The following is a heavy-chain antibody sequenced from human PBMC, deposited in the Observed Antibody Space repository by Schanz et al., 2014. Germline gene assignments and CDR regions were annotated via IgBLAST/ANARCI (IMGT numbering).Heavy chain of an antibody. CDR1: GFNFSSYS. CDR2: IRSSSTPI. CDR3: VSSGSYSSYAS. J-gene: IGHJ4*02. V-gene: IGHV3-21*05. Sequence: EVKMVESGGGLVKPGGSLRLSCAASGFNFSSYSLNWVRQAPGKGPEWVSYIRSSSTPIYYADSVKGRFTISRDNAKNSLYLQVNSLRADDAAVYHCVSSGSYSSYASWGQGTLVTVSS. D-gene: IGHD3-10*01.